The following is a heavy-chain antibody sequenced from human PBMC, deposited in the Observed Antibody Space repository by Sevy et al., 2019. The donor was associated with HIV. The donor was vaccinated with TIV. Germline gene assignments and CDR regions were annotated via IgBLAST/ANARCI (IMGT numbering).Heavy chain of an antibody. CDR1: GFTFSTYG. J-gene: IGHJ4*02. D-gene: IGHD6-19*01. Sequence: GGSLRLSCAASGFTFSTYGMHWVRQAPGKGLEWVAVISYDGSYKNYADSVKGRFTISRDNSKNTLYLLMNSLRVEDTGVYYCAKDSGHSSDWYPGYWGQGTLVTVSS. CDR2: ISYDGSYK. CDR3: AKDSGHSSDWYPGY. V-gene: IGHV3-30*18.